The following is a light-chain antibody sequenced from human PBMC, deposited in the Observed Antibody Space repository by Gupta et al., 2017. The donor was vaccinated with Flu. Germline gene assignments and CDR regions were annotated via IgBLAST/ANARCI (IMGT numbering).Light chain of an antibody. CDR1: QNVSSFY. CDR3: QHDNSSWT. Sequence: EIVLTQSPGTLSLSPGERATLSCRASQNVSSFYLAWYQQTPGQAPRLLIYGASTRATGIPDRSSGSGSVTDFTLTISRLEHEDFAVYYFQHDNSSWTFGQGTKVEIK. CDR2: GAS. V-gene: IGKV3-20*01. J-gene: IGKJ1*01.